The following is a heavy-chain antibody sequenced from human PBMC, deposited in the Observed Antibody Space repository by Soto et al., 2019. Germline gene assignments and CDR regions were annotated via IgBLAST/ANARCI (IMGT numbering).Heavy chain of an antibody. CDR1: GFTFSMYW. J-gene: IGHJ4*02. CDR2: INDDGIST. Sequence: PGGSLRLSCAASGFTFSMYWMHWVRQGPGKGPEWVSRINDDGISTNYADSVKGRFTISRDNAKNTLYLQMNALRVEDTAVYYCTRGPRSTSTGTGAFWGQGTLVTVSS. D-gene: IGHD1-1*01. V-gene: IGHV3-74*01. CDR3: TRGPRSTSTGTGAF.